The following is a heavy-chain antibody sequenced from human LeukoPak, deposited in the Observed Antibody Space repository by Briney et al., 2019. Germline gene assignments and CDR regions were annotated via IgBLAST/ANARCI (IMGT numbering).Heavy chain of an antibody. V-gene: IGHV4-4*02. CDR2: IYHSGST. Sequence: SETLSLTCAVSGGSISSSNWWSWVRQPPGKGLEWIGEIYHSGSTNYNPSLKSRVTISVDTSKNQFSLKLSSVTAADTAVYYCARARHVCSSTSCYEGDYYYYMDVWGKGTTVTISS. J-gene: IGHJ6*03. D-gene: IGHD2-2*01. CDR1: GGSISSSNW. CDR3: ARARHVCSSTSCYEGDYYYYMDV.